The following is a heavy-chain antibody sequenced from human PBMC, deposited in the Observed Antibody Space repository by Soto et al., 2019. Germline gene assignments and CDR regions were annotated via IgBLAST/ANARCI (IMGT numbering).Heavy chain of an antibody. Sequence: SETLSLTCTVSGGSISSYYWSWIRQPPGKGLEWIGYIYYSGSTNYNPSLKSRVTISVDTSTNQFSLQLSSVTAAATAVYYCARDRTGGNWFDPWGQGTLVTVSS. CDR3: ARDRTGGNWFDP. V-gene: IGHV4-59*01. CDR1: GGSISSYY. D-gene: IGHD1-1*01. J-gene: IGHJ5*02. CDR2: IYYSGST.